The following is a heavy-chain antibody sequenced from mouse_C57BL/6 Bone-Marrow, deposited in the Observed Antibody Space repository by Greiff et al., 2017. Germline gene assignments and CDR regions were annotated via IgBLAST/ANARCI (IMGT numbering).Heavy chain of an antibody. D-gene: IGHD2-1*01. J-gene: IGHJ3*01. CDR3: ARALYYGNYGFAY. CDR2: IHPNSGST. Sequence: QVQLLQPGAELVKPGASVKLSCKASGYTFTSYWMHWVKQRPGQGLEWIGMIHPNSGSTNYNEKFKSKATLTVDKASSTDYMQLSSLTSEDSAVYYCARALYYGNYGFAYWGQGTLVTVSA. V-gene: IGHV1-64*01. CDR1: GYTFTSYW.